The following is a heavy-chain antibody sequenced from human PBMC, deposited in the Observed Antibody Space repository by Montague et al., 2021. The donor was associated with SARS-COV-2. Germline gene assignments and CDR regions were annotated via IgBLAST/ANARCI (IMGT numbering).Heavy chain of an antibody. CDR2: INHSGSI. Sequence: SETLSLTCAVYGGSFSDYYWTWIRQPPEKGLEWIGEINHSGSINYNPSLKSRVSISVGTSKNQFSLKLTSVTAADTAVYYCARGAPTITMIVVVFTGAGWYFDLWGRGTLVTVSS. CDR1: GGSFSDYY. V-gene: IGHV4-34*01. J-gene: IGHJ2*01. D-gene: IGHD3-22*01. CDR3: ARGAPTITMIVVVFTGAGWYFDL.